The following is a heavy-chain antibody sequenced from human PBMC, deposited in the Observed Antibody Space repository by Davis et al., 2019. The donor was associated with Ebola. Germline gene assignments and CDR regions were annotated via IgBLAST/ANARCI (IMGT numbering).Heavy chain of an antibody. CDR1: GYTFTSYA. Sequence: AASVKVSCKASGYTFTSYAMHWVRQASGKGLEWVGRIRSKANSYATAYAASVKGRFTISRDDSKNTAYLQMNSLKTEDTAVYYCTPSTHYEDVWGQGTTVTVSS. CDR2: IRSKANSYAT. J-gene: IGHJ6*02. V-gene: IGHV3-73*01. CDR3: TPSTHYEDV. D-gene: IGHD3-22*01.